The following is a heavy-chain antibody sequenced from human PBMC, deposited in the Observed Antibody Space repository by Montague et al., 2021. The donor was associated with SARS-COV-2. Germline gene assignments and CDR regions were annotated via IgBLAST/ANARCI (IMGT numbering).Heavy chain of an antibody. J-gene: IGHJ6*02. CDR3: ARDPWRITILRVVTRYGMDV. V-gene: IGHV4-61*01. CDR1: GGSVSSGSYY. D-gene: IGHD3-3*01. CDR2: IYYSGST. Sequence: SETLSLTCIVSGGSVSSGSYYWSWIRQPPGKGLEWIGYIYYSGSTNYNPSLKSRVTISVGTSKNQFSLKLSSVTAADTAVYYCARDPWRITILRVVTRYGMDVWGQGTTVTVSS.